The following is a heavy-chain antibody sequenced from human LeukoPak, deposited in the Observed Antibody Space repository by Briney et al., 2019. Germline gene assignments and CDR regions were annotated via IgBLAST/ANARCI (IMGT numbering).Heavy chain of an antibody. CDR3: ASVVVGATAV. J-gene: IGHJ4*02. V-gene: IGHV4-34*01. D-gene: IGHD1-26*01. CDR2: INHSGST. CDR1: GGSFSGYY. Sequence: PSETLSLTCAVYGGSFSGYYWSWIRQPPGNGLEWIGEINHSGSTNYNPSLKSRVTISVDTSKNQFSLKLSSVTAADTAVYYCASVVVGATAVWGQGTLVTVSS.